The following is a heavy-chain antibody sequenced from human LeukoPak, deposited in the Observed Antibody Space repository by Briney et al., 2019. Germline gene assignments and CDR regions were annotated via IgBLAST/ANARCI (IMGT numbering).Heavy chain of an antibody. D-gene: IGHD3-16*01. CDR1: GGSISSGSYY. J-gene: IGHJ5*02. CDR2: IYTSGST. V-gene: IGHV4-61*02. Sequence: PSQTLSLTCTVSGGSISSGSYYWSWIRQPAGKGLEWVGRIYTSGSTNYNPSLKSRVTISVDTSKNQFSLKLSSVTAADTAVYYCARIWGPWFDPWGQGTLVTVSS. CDR3: ARIWGPWFDP.